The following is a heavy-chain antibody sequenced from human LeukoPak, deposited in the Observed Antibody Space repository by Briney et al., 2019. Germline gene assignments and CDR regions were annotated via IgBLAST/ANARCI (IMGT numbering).Heavy chain of an antibody. CDR1: GFTVIINY. D-gene: IGHD1-26*01. CDR2: IYSGGST. Sequence: GGSLRLSCAASGFTVIINYMSWVRQAPGKGLEWVSIIYSGGSTFYADYVKGPFTISRDNSKNTRYLQMSSLRAEDTAVYYCARGGSYLSTFDTWGEGTLVTVSS. J-gene: IGHJ3*02. V-gene: IGHV3-53*01. CDR3: ARGGSYLSTFDT.